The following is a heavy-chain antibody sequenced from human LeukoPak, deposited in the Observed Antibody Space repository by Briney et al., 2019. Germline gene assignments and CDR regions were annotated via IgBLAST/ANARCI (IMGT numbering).Heavy chain of an antibody. CDR2: INHSGST. D-gene: IGHD1-1*01. V-gene: IGHV4-34*01. J-gene: IGHJ5*02. CDR1: GGSFSGYY. Sequence: SETLSLTCAVYGGSFSGYYWSWIRQPPGKGLEWIGEINHSGSTNYNPSLKSRVTISVDTSKNQFSLKLSSVTAADTAVYYCATENGQAWFDPWGRGTLVTVSS. CDR3: ATENGQAWFDP.